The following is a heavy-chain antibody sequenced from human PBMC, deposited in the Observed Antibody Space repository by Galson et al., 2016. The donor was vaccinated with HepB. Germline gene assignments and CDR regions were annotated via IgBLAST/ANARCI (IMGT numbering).Heavy chain of an antibody. D-gene: IGHD6-19*01. CDR2: ISGSGGNT. V-gene: IGHV3-23*01. Sequence: SLRLSCAASEFTFRSYVMSWVRQAPGKGLEWVSGISGSGGNTYYADSVKGRSTISRDNAKNTLYLQLNSLRAEDTALYYCVKGQMAGTLGAFDIWGQGTMVTVSS. CDR3: VKGQMAGTLGAFDI. CDR1: EFTFRSYV. J-gene: IGHJ3*02.